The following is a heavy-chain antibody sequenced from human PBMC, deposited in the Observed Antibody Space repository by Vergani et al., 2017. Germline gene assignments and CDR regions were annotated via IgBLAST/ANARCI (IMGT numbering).Heavy chain of an antibody. J-gene: IGHJ6*02. V-gene: IGHV1-18*04. Sequence: QAQLVQSGAEVKKPGASVKVSCKASGYTFTSYGLSWVRQAPGQGLEWMGWISAYNGNTNYAQKLQGRVTMTTDTSTSTAYMELRSLRSYDTAVYYCARDPDIVVVPAAPYYYYYYGMDCWDQGTTVTVSS. CDR3: ARDPDIVVVPAAPYYYYYYGMDC. D-gene: IGHD2-2*01. CDR1: GYTFTSYG. CDR2: ISAYNGNT.